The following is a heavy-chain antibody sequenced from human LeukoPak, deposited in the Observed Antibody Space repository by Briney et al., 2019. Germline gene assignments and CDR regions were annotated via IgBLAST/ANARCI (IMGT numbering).Heavy chain of an antibody. CDR2: IIPMIGTP. CDR3: ASHCSSTSCYADYYYMDV. Sequence: SVKVSCKASGGTFSSSGISWVRQAPGQGLEWMGGIIPMIGTPNYAQKFQDRVAITADESTSTAYMELSSLRSEDTAVYYCASHCSSTSCYADYYYMDVWGKGTTVTVSS. CDR1: GGTFSSSG. V-gene: IGHV1-69*13. D-gene: IGHD2-2*01. J-gene: IGHJ6*03.